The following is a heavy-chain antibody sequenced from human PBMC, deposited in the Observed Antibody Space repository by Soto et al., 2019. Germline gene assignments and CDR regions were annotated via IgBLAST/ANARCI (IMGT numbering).Heavy chain of an antibody. V-gene: IGHV3-30-3*01. J-gene: IGHJ4*02. CDR2: ISYDGSNK. CDR1: GFTFSSYA. CDR3: ARDAPIDY. Sequence: QVQLVESGGGVVQPGRSLRLSCAASGFTFSSYAMHWVRQAPGKGLEWVAGISYDGSNKYYADSVKGRFTISRDNSKNTLYLQMNSLRAEDTAVYYCARDAPIDYWGQGTLVTVSS.